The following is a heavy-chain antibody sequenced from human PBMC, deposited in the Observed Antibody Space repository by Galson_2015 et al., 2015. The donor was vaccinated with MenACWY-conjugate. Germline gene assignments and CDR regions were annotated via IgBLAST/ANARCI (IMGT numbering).Heavy chain of an antibody. D-gene: IGHD3-9*01. CDR3: ARYQDILIGLREEYYGMDL. Sequence: LRLSCAAPGLTVINYGLTWVRQAPGKGLEWVSRIRRNGGYIFYADSVKGRFTISRENARKTLYLQMGGMRAEDPAVYYCARYQDILIGLREEYYGMDLWGQGTTVTVSS. CDR1: GLTVINYG. V-gene: IGHV3-20*04. J-gene: IGHJ6*02. CDR2: IRRNGGYI.